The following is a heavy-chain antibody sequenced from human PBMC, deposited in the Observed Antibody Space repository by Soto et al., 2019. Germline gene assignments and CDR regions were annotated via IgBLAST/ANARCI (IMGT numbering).Heavy chain of an antibody. CDR2: IKSKTDGGTT. J-gene: IGHJ4*02. CDR1: GFTFSNAW. D-gene: IGHD3-22*01. V-gene: IGHV3-15*01. Sequence: GGSLRLSCAASGFTFSNAWMSWVRQAPGKGLEWVGRIKSKTDGGTTDYAAPVKGRFTISRDDSKNTLYLQMNSLKTEDTAVYSCTQEAYQYDTSGYYYVDYWGQGTLVTVSA. CDR3: TQEAYQYDTSGYYYVDY.